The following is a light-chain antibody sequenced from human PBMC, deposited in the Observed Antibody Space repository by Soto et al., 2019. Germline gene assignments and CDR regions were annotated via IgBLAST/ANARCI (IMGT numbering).Light chain of an antibody. CDR1: QSVSSTY. V-gene: IGKV3-20*01. Sequence: EIVLTQSPGTLSLSPGERATLSCRASQSVSSTYLAWYRQKPGQAPRLLIYGASSRATGIPDRFSGSGSGTESTLIISRLDPEDFAVYYCQQYAGSPWTFGQGTKVDIK. CDR3: QQYAGSPWT. J-gene: IGKJ1*01. CDR2: GAS.